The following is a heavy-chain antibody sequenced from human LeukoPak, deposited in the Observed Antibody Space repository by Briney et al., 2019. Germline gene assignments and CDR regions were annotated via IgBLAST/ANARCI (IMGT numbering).Heavy chain of an antibody. Sequence: SETLSLTCAVYGGSFSGYYWSWIRQPPGKGLEWIGEINHSGSTNYNPSLKSRVTISVDTSKNRFSLKLSFVTAADTAVYYCARAGYSYGRSFDYWGQGTLVTVSS. CDR3: ARAGYSYGRSFDY. CDR2: INHSGST. D-gene: IGHD5-18*01. V-gene: IGHV4-34*01. J-gene: IGHJ4*02. CDR1: GGSFSGYY.